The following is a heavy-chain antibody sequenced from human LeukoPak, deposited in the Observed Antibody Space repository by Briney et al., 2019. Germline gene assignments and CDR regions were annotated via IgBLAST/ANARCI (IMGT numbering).Heavy chain of an antibody. V-gene: IGHV3-23*01. J-gene: IGHJ4*02. D-gene: IGHD3-22*01. CDR1: GFTFSSYA. CDR2: ISGNGGST. Sequence: TGGSLRLSCAASGFTFSSYAMSWVRQAPGKGLEWVSAISGNGGSTYYADSVKGRFTISRDNSKNTLYLQMNSLRAEDTAVYYCAKRGYYYDNSGYYAYWGQGTRVTVSS. CDR3: AKRGYYYDNSGYYAY.